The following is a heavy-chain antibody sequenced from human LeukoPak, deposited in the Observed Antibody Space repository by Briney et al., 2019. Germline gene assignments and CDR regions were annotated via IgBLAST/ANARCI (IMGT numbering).Heavy chain of an antibody. Sequence: GGSLRLSCAVSGITLSNYGMSWVRQAPGKGLEWVASISNSGGRTNYADSVKGRFTISRDHPKNTLYLQMTSLRAEDTAVYFCAKRGVVIRVILVGFHKEAYYFDSWGQGALVTVSS. CDR3: AKRGVVIRVILVGFHKEAYYFDS. D-gene: IGHD3-22*01. CDR1: GITLSNYG. J-gene: IGHJ4*02. V-gene: IGHV3-23*01. CDR2: ISNSGGRT.